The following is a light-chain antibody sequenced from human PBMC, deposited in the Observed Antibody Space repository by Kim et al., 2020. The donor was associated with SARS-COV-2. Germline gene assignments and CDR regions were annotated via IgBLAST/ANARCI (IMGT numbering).Light chain of an antibody. CDR3: QQSNDWPPLT. V-gene: IGKV3-15*01. CDR2: DAT. J-gene: IGKJ1*01. Sequence: PWERATRSCRASQTINNKLVWYQQKPGQAPRLLIYDATTRATGVPARFIGSGSETDFTLTISSLQSEDFAVYYCQQSNDWPPLTFGQGTKVDIK. CDR1: QTINNK.